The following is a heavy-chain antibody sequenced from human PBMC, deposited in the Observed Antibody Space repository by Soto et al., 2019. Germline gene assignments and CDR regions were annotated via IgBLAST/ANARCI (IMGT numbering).Heavy chain of an antibody. CDR2: ISSNGGST. J-gene: IGHJ2*01. CDR1: GFTFSSYA. V-gene: IGHV3-64D*06. Sequence: GGSLRLSCSASGFTFSSYAMHWVRQAPGKGLEYVSAISSNGGSTYYADSVKGRFTISRDNSKNTLYLQMSSLRAEDTAVYYCVKVAYGDDRDYWYFDLWGRGTLVTVSS. CDR3: VKVAYGDDRDYWYFDL. D-gene: IGHD4-17*01.